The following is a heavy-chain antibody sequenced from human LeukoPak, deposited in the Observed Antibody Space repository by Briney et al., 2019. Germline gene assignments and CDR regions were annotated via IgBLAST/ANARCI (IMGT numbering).Heavy chain of an antibody. Sequence: PSETLSLTCAVYGGSFSGYYWSWIRQPPGKGLEWIGEINHSGSTNYNPSLKSRVTISVDTSKNQFSLKLNSVTAADTAVYYCARAVYDYVWGSYPRPDAFDIWGQGTMVTVSS. J-gene: IGHJ3*02. V-gene: IGHV4-34*01. CDR1: GGSFSGYY. D-gene: IGHD3-16*01. CDR2: INHSGST. CDR3: ARAVYDYVWGSYPRPDAFDI.